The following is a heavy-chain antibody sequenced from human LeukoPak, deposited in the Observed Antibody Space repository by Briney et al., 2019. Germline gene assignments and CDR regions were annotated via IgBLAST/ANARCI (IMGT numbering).Heavy chain of an antibody. CDR2: INSGSTNI. CDR3: AREVVVTPDALDL. Sequence: GGSLRLSCAASGFTFSDYYMSWIRQAPGKGLEWVSYINSGSTNIQYAASVKGRFTISRDNARNSLYLQMNSLRAEDTAVYYCAREVVVTPDALDLWGRGTMVIVSS. J-gene: IGHJ3*01. D-gene: IGHD4-23*01. CDR1: GFTFSDYY. V-gene: IGHV3-11*04.